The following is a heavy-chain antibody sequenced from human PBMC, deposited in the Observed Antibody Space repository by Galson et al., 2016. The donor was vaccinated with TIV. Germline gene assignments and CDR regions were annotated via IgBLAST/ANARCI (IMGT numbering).Heavy chain of an antibody. CDR1: GFTFDDYA. Sequence: SLRLSCAGSGFTFDDYAMHWVRQAPGKGLEWVSGISWNRGNIGYADSVKGRFTISRDNAKNSLSLQMNSLRVEDTALYYCVKDTQRGCDNSNCYTYNFYFYGMDVWGLGTTVTVS. V-gene: IGHV3-9*01. D-gene: IGHD2-2*02. CDR2: ISWNRGNI. CDR3: VKDTQRGCDNSNCYTYNFYFYGMDV. J-gene: IGHJ6*02.